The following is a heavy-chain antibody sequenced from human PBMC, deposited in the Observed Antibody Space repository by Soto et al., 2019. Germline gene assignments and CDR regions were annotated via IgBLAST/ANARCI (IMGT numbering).Heavy chain of an antibody. D-gene: IGHD5-18*01. CDR3: ASIPPGRTAMSWVDY. J-gene: IGHJ4*02. V-gene: IGHV1-69*13. CDR1: GGTFSSYA. Sequence: ASVKVSCKASGGTFSSYAISWVRQAPGQGLEWMGGIIPIFGTANYAQKFQGRVTITADESMSTAYMELSSLRSEDTAVYYCASIPPGRTAMSWVDYWGQGTLVTVSS. CDR2: IIPIFGTA.